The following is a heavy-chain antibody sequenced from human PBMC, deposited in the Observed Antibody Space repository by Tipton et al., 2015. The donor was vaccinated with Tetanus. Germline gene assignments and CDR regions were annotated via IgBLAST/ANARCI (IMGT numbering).Heavy chain of an antibody. Sequence: SLRLSCEASGFTFNGFTFSSYWMSWVRQAPGKGLEWVANINQDGDEKNYVDSVKGRFTISRDNAKNSLYLQMNSLRVEDTAMYYCTGSFDYWGQGILVTVSS. J-gene: IGHJ4*02. CDR1: GFTFNGFTFSSYW. V-gene: IGHV3-7*01. CDR2: INQDGDEK. CDR3: TGSFDY.